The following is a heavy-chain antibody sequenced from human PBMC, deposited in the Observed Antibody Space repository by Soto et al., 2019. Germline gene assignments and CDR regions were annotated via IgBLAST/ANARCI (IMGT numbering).Heavy chain of an antibody. CDR2: MNPNSGAT. J-gene: IGHJ5*02. CDR1: GYTFTNYD. CDR3: ATNTGPRENWFDP. Sequence: QVHLVQSGAEVKKPGASVTVSCKASGYTFTNYDINWVRQASGQGLEWMGWMNPNSGATGYAQKFQGRVTMTRNTSISTAYMDLSSLRSDDTAVYYCATNTGPRENWFDPWGQGTLVTVSS. V-gene: IGHV1-8*02. D-gene: IGHD3-10*01.